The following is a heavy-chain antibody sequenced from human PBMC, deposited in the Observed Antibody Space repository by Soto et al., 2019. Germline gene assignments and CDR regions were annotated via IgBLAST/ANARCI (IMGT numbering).Heavy chain of an antibody. D-gene: IGHD2-2*01. V-gene: IGHV3-30*18. CDR2: ISYDGSNK. CDR3: AKAGVGYCSSTSCRTQTSFDY. J-gene: IGHJ4*02. CDR1: GFTFSSYG. Sequence: PGGSLRLSCAASGFTFSSYGMHWVRQAPGMGLEWVAVISYDGSNKYYADSVKGRFTISRDNSKNTLYLQMNSLRAEDTAVYYCAKAGVGYCSSTSCRTQTSFDYWGQRTLVPVSS.